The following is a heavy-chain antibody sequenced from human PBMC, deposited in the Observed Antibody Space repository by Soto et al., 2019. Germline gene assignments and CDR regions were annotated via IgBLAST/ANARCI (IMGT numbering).Heavy chain of an antibody. J-gene: IGHJ4*02. D-gene: IGHD3-3*01. Sequence: EVQLVESGGGLVQPGRSLRLSCAASGITFDDFAMHWVRQAPGKGLEWVSGINWDGDFIDYADSVKGRLTISRDKAQNFLYLQMTNLGREGTALYFCARGSSSSFYGLTYWGQGTLVTVSS. CDR3: ARGSSSSFYGLTY. CDR1: GITFDDFA. V-gene: IGHV3-9*01. CDR2: INWDGDFI.